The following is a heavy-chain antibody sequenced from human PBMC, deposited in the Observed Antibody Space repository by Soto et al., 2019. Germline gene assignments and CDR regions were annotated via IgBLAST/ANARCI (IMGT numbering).Heavy chain of an antibody. CDR2: MNPNSGNT. V-gene: IGHV1-8*01. Sequence: GASVKVSCKASGYTFTSYDINWVRQATGQGLEWMGWMNPNSGNTGYAQKLQGRVTMTTDTSTSTAYLELSSLRSEDTAVYYCARGILIFGVVIIPEDYYYYGMDVWGQGTTVTVSS. D-gene: IGHD3-3*01. CDR3: ARGILIFGVVIIPEDYYYYGMDV. J-gene: IGHJ6*02. CDR1: GYTFTSYD.